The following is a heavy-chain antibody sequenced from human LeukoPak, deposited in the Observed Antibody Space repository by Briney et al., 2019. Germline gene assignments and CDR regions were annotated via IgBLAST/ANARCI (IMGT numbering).Heavy chain of an antibody. V-gene: IGHV5-51*01. D-gene: IGHD4-23*01. CDR2: IYPGDSDT. CDR3: ARRVVNNRNWYFDL. Sequence: GESLKISCKGSGYSFTSYWIGWVRQMPGKGLEWMAIIYPGDSDTTYSPSFQGQVTISADKFINTAYLQWSSLKASDTAMYYCARRVVNNRNWYFDLWGRGTLVTVSS. J-gene: IGHJ2*01. CDR1: GYSFTSYW.